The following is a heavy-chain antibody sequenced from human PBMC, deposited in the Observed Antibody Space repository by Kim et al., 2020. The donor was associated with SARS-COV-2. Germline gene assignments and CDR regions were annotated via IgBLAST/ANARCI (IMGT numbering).Heavy chain of an antibody. Sequence: YSADSVKGRFTISRDNSKNTLYLQMNSLRAEDTAVYYCAKLDIAAALDVWGQGTTVTVSS. CDR3: AKLDIAAALDV. D-gene: IGHD6-13*01. V-gene: IGHV3-23*01. J-gene: IGHJ6*02.